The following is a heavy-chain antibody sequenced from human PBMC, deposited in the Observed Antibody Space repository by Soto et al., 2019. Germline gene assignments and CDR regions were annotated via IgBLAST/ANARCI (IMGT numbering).Heavy chain of an antibody. V-gene: IGHV4-61*01. CDR2: TYYSGST. J-gene: IGHJ6*02. D-gene: IGHD2-2*01. Sequence: SETLSLTCTVSGGSVSSGSYYWSWIRQPPGKGLEWIGYTYYSGSTNYNPSLKSRVTISVDTSKNQFSLKLSSVTAADTAVYYCARDVPTLHAVTAPDGMYVPSQGNSVNVS. CDR1: GGSVSSGSYY. CDR3: ARDVPTLHAVTAPDGMYV.